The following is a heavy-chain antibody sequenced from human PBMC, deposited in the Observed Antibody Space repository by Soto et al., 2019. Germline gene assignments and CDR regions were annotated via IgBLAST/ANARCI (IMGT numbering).Heavy chain of an antibody. CDR3: ARDRDSGSYVDY. Sequence: QVHLVQSGAEVKKPGASVKVSCKASGYTFTSYTIHWVRQAPGQRLEWMGSINAGDGNTVYSQNFQGRVTITRATSASTAYMELTSLRSEDTAVYYCARDRDSGSYVDYWGQGTLVTVSS. CDR1: GYTFTSYT. V-gene: IGHV1-3*01. D-gene: IGHD1-26*01. CDR2: INAGDGNT. J-gene: IGHJ4*02.